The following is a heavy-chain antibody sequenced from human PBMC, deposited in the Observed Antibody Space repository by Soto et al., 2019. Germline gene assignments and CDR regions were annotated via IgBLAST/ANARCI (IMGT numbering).Heavy chain of an antibody. CDR1: GFTFSSYE. V-gene: IGHV3-48*03. CDR2: ISSSGSTI. Sequence: PGGSLRLSCAASGFTFSSYEMNWVRQAPGKGLEWVSYISSSGSTIYYADSVKGRFTISRDNAKTSLYLQMNSLRAEDTAVYYCAREFAGAFDIWGQGTMVTVSS. CDR3: AREFAGAFDI. J-gene: IGHJ3*02.